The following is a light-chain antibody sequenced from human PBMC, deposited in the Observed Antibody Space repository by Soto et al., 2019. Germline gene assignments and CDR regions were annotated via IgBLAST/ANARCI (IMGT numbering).Light chain of an antibody. J-gene: IGLJ1*01. CDR3: SSYAGNKNV. Sequence: QSVLTQAPSASGSPGQSFSISCPGTSSDVGGYNYVSWYQQHPGKAPKLMIYEVSKRPSGVPDRFSGSKSGNTASLTVSGLQAEDEADYYCSSYAGNKNVFGTGTKVTVL. V-gene: IGLV2-8*01. CDR1: SSDVGGYNY. CDR2: EVS.